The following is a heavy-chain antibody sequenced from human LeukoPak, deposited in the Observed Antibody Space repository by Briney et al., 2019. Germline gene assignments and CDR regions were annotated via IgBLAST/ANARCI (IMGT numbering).Heavy chain of an antibody. D-gene: IGHD3-10*01. CDR2: ISSSSYYI. J-gene: IGHJ6*02. CDR1: GFTFSTYT. V-gene: IGHV3-21*01. CDR3: VLSRAPRYYYYYGMDV. Sequence: PGGSLRLSCTPCGFTFSTYTMNCVRQAPGKGVEWVSSISSSSYYIYYADSVKGRFTISGDNAKNSLFLQMNSLRAEDTAVYYCVLSRAPRYYYYYGMDVWGQGTTVTVSS.